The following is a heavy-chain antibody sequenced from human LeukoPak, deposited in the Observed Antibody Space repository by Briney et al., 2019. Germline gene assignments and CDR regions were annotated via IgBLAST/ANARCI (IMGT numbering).Heavy chain of an antibody. V-gene: IGHV1-69*05. CDR1: GSTFSSYA. J-gene: IGHJ2*01. D-gene: IGHD1-26*01. CDR2: IIPIFGTA. Sequence: SVKVSCKASGSTFSSYAISWVRQAPGQGLEWMGGIIPIFGTANYAQKFQGRVTITTDESTSTAYMELSSLRSEDTAVYYCAKDGIVGATEIWYFDLWGRGTLVTVSS. CDR3: AKDGIVGATEIWYFDL.